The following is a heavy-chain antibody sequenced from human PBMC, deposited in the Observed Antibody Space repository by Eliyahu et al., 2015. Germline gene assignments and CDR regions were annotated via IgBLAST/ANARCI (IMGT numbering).Heavy chain of an antibody. J-gene: IGHJ3*02. CDR3: TRDRKLGVGHDAFDI. CDR2: IRSKAYGGTT. D-gene: IGHD7-27*01. CDR1: GFXFGXYA. V-gene: IGHV3-49*03. Sequence: EVQLVESGGGLVQPGRSLRLSCTASGFXFGXYAMSWFRPAPGKGLEWVGFIRSKAYGGTTEYAASVKGRFTISRDDSKSIAHLQMNSLKTEDTAVYYCTRDRKLGVGHDAFDIWGQGTMVTVSS.